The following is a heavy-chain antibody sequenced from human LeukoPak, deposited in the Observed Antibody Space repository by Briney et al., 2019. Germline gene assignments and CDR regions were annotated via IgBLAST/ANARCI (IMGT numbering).Heavy chain of an antibody. J-gene: IGHJ4*02. CDR3: ARGTHSGSYFPLDY. Sequence: ASVKVSCKASGGTFSNYAISWVRQAPGQGLEWMGGIIPIFGTANYAQKFQGRVTITADESTSTAYMELSSLRSEDTAVYYCARGTHSGSYFPLDYWGQGTLVTVSS. CDR1: GGTFSNYA. D-gene: IGHD1-26*01. CDR2: IIPIFGTA. V-gene: IGHV1-69*13.